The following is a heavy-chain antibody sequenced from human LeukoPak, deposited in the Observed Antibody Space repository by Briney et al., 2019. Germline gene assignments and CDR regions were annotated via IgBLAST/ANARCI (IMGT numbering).Heavy chain of an antibody. CDR3: ARSWGKLELRLNWFDP. CDR1: GGSISGWY. V-gene: IGHV4-59*01. J-gene: IGHJ5*02. D-gene: IGHD1-7*01. CDR2: IYYSGST. Sequence: SETLSLTCTVSGGSISGWYWSWIRQSPGKGLEWIGYIYYSGSTNYNPSLKSRVTISVDTSKDQFSLKLSSVTAADTAMYYCARSWGKLELRLNWFDPWGQGTLVTVSS.